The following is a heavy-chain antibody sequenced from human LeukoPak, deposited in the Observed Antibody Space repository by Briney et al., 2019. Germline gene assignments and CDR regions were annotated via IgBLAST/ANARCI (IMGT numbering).Heavy chain of an antibody. CDR1: GGSISSDY. CDR3: ARGRSGRGWYYFDY. V-gene: IGHV4-59*01. D-gene: IGHD2-15*01. Sequence: SETLSLTCTVSGGSISSDYWSWLRQPPGKGLEWIGNMYYSGSTNYNPPLKSRLTISGDTSKTQFSLKLSSVTAADTAVYYCARGRSGRGWYYFDYWGQGTLVTVSS. J-gene: IGHJ4*02. CDR2: MYYSGST.